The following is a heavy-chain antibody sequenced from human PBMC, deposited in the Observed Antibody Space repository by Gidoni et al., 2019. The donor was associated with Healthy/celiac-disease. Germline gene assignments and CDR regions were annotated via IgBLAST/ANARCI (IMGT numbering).Heavy chain of an antibody. Sequence: QVQLQESGPGLVKPSETLSLTCTVSGGSISSYYWRWIRQPAGKGLEWIGRIYTSGSTNYNPSLKSRVTMSVDTSKNQFSLKLSSVTAADTAVYYCARDFEEGGFGELFSYYGMDVWGQGTTVTVSS. CDR1: GGSISSYY. CDR2: IYTSGST. D-gene: IGHD3-10*01. J-gene: IGHJ6*02. CDR3: ARDFEEGGFGELFSYYGMDV. V-gene: IGHV4-4*07.